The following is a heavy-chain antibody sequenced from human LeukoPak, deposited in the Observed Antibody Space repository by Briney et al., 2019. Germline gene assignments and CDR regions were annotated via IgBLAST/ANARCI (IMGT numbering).Heavy chain of an antibody. V-gene: IGHV4-59*08. CDR1: GGSISSYY. CDR3: ARYSYKVSYYYMDV. D-gene: IGHD5-18*01. CDR2: IYYSGST. Sequence: PSETLSLTCTVSGGSISSYYWSWIRQPPGKGLEWIGYIYYSGSTNYNPSLKSRVTISVDTSKNQFSLKLSSVTAADTAVYYCARYSYKVSYYYMDVWGKGTTVTVSS. J-gene: IGHJ6*03.